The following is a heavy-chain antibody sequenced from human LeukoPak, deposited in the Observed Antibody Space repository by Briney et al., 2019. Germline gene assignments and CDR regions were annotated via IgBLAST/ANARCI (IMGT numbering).Heavy chain of an antibody. V-gene: IGHV1-18*01. CDR1: GYTFTSYG. CDR2: ISAYNGNT. J-gene: IGHJ6*03. D-gene: IGHD3-3*02. CDR3: ARDSRPISLGYYYYYMDV. Sequence: ASVKVSCKASGYTFTSYGISWVRQAPGQGLEWMGWISAYNGNTNYAQKLQGRVTMTTDTSTSTAYMELRSLRSDDTAVYYCARDSRPISLGYYYYYMDVWGKGTTVTISS.